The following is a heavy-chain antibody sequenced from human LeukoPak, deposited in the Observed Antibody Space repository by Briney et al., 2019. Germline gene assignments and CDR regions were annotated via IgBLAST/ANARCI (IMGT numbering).Heavy chain of an antibody. J-gene: IGHJ4*02. D-gene: IGHD3-10*01. V-gene: IGHV3-23*01. CDR3: AKESSGLFGGLLGLYDY. CDR1: GFTFNNYA. Sequence: GGSLRLSCAASGFTFNNYAMAWVRQAPGKGLEWVSAITGSGNRTFYADSVKGRFTISRDTSKNALYLQMNGLRAGDTALYYCAKESSGLFGGLLGLYDYWGQGTLVTVSS. CDR2: ITGSGNRT.